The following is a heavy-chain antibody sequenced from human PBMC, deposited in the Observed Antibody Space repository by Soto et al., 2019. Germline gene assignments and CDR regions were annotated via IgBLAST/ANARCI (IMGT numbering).Heavy chain of an antibody. J-gene: IGHJ3*02. CDR2: ISSSGSGI. V-gene: IGHV3-11*01. CDR3: ARAYSDAFDI. Sequence: XGSLRLSCAASGVTFRDYYMTWIRQAPGKGLEWAAYISSSGSGIYYPDSVKGRFTISRDNAKNSLYLQMSSLRAEDTAVYFCARAYSDAFDIWGQGTMVTVSS. CDR1: GVTFRDYY. D-gene: IGHD2-15*01.